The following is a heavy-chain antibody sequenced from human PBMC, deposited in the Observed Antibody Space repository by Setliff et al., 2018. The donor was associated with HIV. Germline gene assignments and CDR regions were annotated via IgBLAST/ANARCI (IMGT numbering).Heavy chain of an antibody. CDR3: ARTQDRYYYYYMDV. J-gene: IGHJ6*03. V-gene: IGHV3-23*01. Sequence: GGSLRLSCAASGFTFSSYAMSWVRQAPGKGLEWVSAISGSGGSTYYADSVKGRFTISRDNSKNTLYLQMNSLRAEDTAVYYCARTQDRYYYYYMDVWGKGTTVTVSS. CDR2: ISGSGGST. CDR1: GFTFSSYA.